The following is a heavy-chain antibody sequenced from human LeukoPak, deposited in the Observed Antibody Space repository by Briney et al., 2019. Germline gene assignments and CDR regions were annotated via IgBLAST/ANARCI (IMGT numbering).Heavy chain of an antibody. CDR1: GYTFTSYG. V-gene: IGHV1-18*01. J-gene: IGHJ4*02. CDR3: ARVRSLGDYGSGSYFGSDGY. D-gene: IGHD3-10*01. Sequence: ASVKVSCKASGYTFTSYGISWVRQAPGQGLEWMGWISAYNGNTNYAQKLQGGVTMTTDTSTSTAYMELRSLRSDDTAVYYCARVRSLGDYGSGSYFGSDGYWGQGTLVTVSS. CDR2: ISAYNGNT.